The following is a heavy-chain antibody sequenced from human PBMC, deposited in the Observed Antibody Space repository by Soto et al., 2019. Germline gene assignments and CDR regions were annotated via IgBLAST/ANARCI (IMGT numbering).Heavy chain of an antibody. V-gene: IGHV3-74*01. CDR2: INSDGSST. J-gene: IGHJ6*03. D-gene: IGHD3-10*01. Sequence: GGSLRLSYAASGFTLSSHWMHWVRQAPGKGLVWVSRINSDGSSTSDADSVKGRFTISRDNAKNTLYLQMNSLRAEDTAVYYCAKSNYYGLGNYYYYYMDVWGKGTTVTVSS. CDR1: GFTLSSHW. CDR3: AKSNYYGLGNYYYYYMDV.